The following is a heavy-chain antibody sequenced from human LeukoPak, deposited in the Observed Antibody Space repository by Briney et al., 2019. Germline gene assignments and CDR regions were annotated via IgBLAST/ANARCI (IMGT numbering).Heavy chain of an antibody. CDR1: GFMFSKYA. CDR2: VSASADST. D-gene: IGHD6-19*01. Sequence: PGGSLRLSYAASGFMFSKYAMSWVRQAPGKGLEWVSAVSASADSTYCADSVKGRFTISRDNSKNTLYLQMNSLRAEDTAVYYCARVGYTSGWYRNWGQGTLVTVSS. CDR3: ARVGYTSGWYRN. V-gene: IGHV3-23*01. J-gene: IGHJ4*02.